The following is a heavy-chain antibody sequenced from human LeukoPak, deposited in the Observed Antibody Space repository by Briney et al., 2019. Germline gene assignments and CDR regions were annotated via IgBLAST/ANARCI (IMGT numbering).Heavy chain of an antibody. CDR2: INHSGST. D-gene: IGHD2-2*01. CDR1: GGSISSYY. CDR3: ARAPGGRYCSSTSCYAG. J-gene: IGHJ3*01. Sequence: SETLSLTCTVSGGSISSYYWSWVRQATGKGLEWIGEINHSGSTNYNPSLKSRVTISVDTSKNQFSLKLSSVTAADTAVYYCARAPGGRYCSSTSCYAGWGQGTMVTVSS. V-gene: IGHV4-34*01.